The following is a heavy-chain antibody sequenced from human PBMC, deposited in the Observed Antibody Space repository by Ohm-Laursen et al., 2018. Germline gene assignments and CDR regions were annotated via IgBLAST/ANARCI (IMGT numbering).Heavy chain of an antibody. CDR2: ATGSGRYT. Sequence: SLRLSCSASGFTFSNAWMSWVRQAPGKGLEWVSVATGSGRYTYYRDSVKGRFTISRDNSKNTLYLQMSSLRVEDTAVYYCTKGLSGGTGHGNWFDPWGQGTLVTVSS. D-gene: IGHD3-10*01. V-gene: IGHV3-23*01. J-gene: IGHJ5*02. CDR3: TKGLSGGTGHGNWFDP. CDR1: GFTFSNAW.